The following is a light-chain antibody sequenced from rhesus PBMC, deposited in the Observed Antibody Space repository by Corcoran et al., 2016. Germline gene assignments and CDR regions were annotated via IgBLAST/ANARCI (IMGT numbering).Light chain of an antibody. CDR1: QSLSSW. Sequence: DIQMTQSPSSLSASVGDTVTITCRASQSLSSWLAWYQQKPGKAPKLLIYKASTLQSGVPSRFSGSGAGTDFTLTISSLQSEDFASYYCQQYSSSPRTFGQGTKVEIK. J-gene: IGKJ1*01. CDR2: KAS. CDR3: QQYSSSPRT. V-gene: IGKV1-22*01.